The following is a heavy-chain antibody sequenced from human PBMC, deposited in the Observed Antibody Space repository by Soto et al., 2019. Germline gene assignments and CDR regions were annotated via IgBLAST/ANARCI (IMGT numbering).Heavy chain of an antibody. Sequence: QVHLEQSGAEVKKPGASVKVSCKASGYTFTNYGITWVRQAPGQGLDGMGWISAYNGNTNYAQKHQGRVTMTTYTYTRTAYMELRSQRADDPAVYYFARVSVDLKLYRTYYVMEVWGQGTTVTVSS. CDR2: ISAYNGNT. D-gene: IGHD3-16*02. J-gene: IGHJ6*01. CDR3: ARVSVDLKLYRTYYVMEV. V-gene: IGHV1-18*01. CDR1: GYTFTNYG.